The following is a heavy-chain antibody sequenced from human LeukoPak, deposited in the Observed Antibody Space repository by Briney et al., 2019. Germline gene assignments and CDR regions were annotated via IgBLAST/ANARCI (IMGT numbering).Heavy chain of an antibody. V-gene: IGHV4-59*12. CDR1: GGSISSYY. CDR2: IYYSGST. J-gene: IGHJ4*02. D-gene: IGHD5-18*01. Sequence: SETLSLTCTVSGGSISSYYWSWIRQPPGKGLEWIGYIYYSGSTNYNPSLKSRVTISVDTSKNQFSLKLSSVTAADTAVYYCARGKYSYAYFGAYYSDYWGQGTLVTVSS. CDR3: ARGKYSYAYFGAYYSDY.